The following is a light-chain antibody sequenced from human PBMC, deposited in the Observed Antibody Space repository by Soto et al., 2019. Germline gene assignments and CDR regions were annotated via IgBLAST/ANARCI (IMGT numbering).Light chain of an antibody. Sequence: AAVSVKQRDKATLSCRASQTINGNLAWYQRKPGQAPRLLIYVASTRATGIPARFSGSGSGTEFTLTISSLQAEDGTGDCSPQYSYLPLRFGQ. CDR3: PQYSYLPLR. CDR1: QTINGN. V-gene: IGKV3-15*01. CDR2: VAS. J-gene: IGKJ5*01.